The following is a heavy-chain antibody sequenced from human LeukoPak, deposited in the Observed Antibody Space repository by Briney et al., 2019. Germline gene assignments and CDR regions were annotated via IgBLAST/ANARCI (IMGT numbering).Heavy chain of an antibody. V-gene: IGHV3-11*05. CDR2: ISPSSDNT. D-gene: IGHD6-13*01. CDR1: GFTFSDYY. CDR3: ARVGTLIAAGSPDY. Sequence: GGSLRLSCAASGFTFSDYYMSWTRQAPGRGLEWLSYISPSSDNTPYADSVKGRFTISRDNAKNSLYLQMNSLRAEDTAVFYCARVGTLIAAGSPDYWGQGTLVTVSS. J-gene: IGHJ4*02.